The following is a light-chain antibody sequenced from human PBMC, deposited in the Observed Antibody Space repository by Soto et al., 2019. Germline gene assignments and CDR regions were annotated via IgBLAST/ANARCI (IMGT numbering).Light chain of an antibody. J-gene: IGKJ4*01. CDR2: DAS. V-gene: IGKV3-20*01. Sequence: EFVLTQSPGSLSFSPGERATLSCRASHTVRNNYLAWYQQKPGQAPRLLICDASSRATGIPDRFSGGGSGTDFTLTISRLEPEDFAGYYCQHFSSYPLTFGGGTKV. CDR1: HTVRNNY. CDR3: QHFSSYPLT.